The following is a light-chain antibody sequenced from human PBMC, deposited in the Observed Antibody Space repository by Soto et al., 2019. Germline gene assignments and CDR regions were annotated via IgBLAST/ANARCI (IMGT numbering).Light chain of an antibody. CDR2: DGS. V-gene: IGKV3-11*01. J-gene: IGKJ4*01. CDR1: QSISSY. Sequence: EIVLTQSPATLSLSPGERATLSCRASQSISSYLAWYQQKPGQAPRLLIYDGSNRATGIPARFSGSGSETDFTLTISSLEPEDFASYYCQQRRGWPLTFGGGTKVDIK. CDR3: QQRRGWPLT.